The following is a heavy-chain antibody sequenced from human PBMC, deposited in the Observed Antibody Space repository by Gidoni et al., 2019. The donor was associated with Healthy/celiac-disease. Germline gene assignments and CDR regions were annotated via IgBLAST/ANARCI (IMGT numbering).Heavy chain of an antibody. V-gene: IGHV3-23*01. CDR2: ISGRGGSP. Sequence: EVQLLESGGGWVQPGGSLRLSCAASGFTCSSYAMSWVRRAPGRGLEWVSAISGRGGSPYYADSVKGRFTISRDTSKNTLYLQMNSLRAEDTAVYYCAKDGDTAMVSYYFYYWGQGTLVPVSS. CDR1: GFTCSSYA. CDR3: AKDGDTAMVSYYFYY. J-gene: IGHJ4*02. D-gene: IGHD5-18*01.